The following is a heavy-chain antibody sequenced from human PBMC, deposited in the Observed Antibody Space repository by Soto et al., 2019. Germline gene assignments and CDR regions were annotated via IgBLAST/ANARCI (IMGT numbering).Heavy chain of an antibody. J-gene: IGHJ6*02. V-gene: IGHV3-23*01. Sequence: PGGSLRLSCAASGFTFSSYAMSWVRQAPGKGLEWVSAISGSGGSTYYADSVKGRFTISRDNSKNTLYLQMNSLRAEDTAVYYCADGSGSYSYYYYGMDVWGQGTTVTVSS. CDR1: GFTFSSYA. CDR3: ADGSGSYSYYYYGMDV. CDR2: ISGSGGST. D-gene: IGHD3-10*01.